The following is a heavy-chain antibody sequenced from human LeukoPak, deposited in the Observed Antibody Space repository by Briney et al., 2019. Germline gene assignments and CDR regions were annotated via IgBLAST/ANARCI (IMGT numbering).Heavy chain of an antibody. CDR3: TTDWGYERSGYFDH. J-gene: IGHJ4*02. CDR2: IKSKTDGGTT. CDR1: GFTFSNAW. V-gene: IGHV3-15*01. D-gene: IGHD5-12*01. Sequence: NSGGSLRLSCAASGFTFSNAWMSWVRQAPGKGLEWVGRIKSKTDGGTTDYAAPVKGRFTISRDDSKNTLYLQMNSLKTEDTAVYYCTTDWGYERSGYFDHWGQGTLVTVSS.